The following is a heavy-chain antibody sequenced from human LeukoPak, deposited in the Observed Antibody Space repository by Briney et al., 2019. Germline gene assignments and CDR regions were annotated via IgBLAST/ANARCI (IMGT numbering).Heavy chain of an antibody. Sequence: GGSLRLSCAASGFTFSDYYMSWLRQAPGKGLEWVSYITGSGTTIYYADSVKGRFTISRDNGKNSLDLQMNSLRADDTAVYYCARDTLGEGEDANYAVYYFDYWGQGTVVTVSS. J-gene: IGHJ4*02. CDR2: ITGSGTTI. D-gene: IGHD4/OR15-4a*01. V-gene: IGHV3-11*04. CDR3: ARDTLGEGEDANYAVYYFDY. CDR1: GFTFSDYY.